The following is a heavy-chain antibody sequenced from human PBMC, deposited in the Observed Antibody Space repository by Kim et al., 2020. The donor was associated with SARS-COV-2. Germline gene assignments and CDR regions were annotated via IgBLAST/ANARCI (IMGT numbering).Heavy chain of an antibody. J-gene: IGHJ4*02. D-gene: IGHD2-2*01. V-gene: IGHV4-4*06. Sequence: RRVTMSVDTSKNQFSLKLSSVTAADTAVYYCARDRGANDIVVVPAAPFDYWGQGTLVTVSS. CDR3: ARDRGANDIVVVPAAPFDY.